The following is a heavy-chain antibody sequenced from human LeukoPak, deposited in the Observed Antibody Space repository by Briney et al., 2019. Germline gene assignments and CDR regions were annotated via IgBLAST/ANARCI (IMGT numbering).Heavy chain of an antibody. D-gene: IGHD3/OR15-3a*01. CDR1: GFIFNRYA. CDR2: VSGSSNKT. Sequence: GGSLRLSCTASGFIFNRYALSWVRQAPGKGLEWVSGVSGSSNKTYYADSVKGLFTISRDNSKNTLYLRMNSLRVEDTAVYYCAKDTRFLDRISRFDYWGQGALVTVSS. V-gene: IGHV3-23*01. CDR3: AKDTRFLDRISRFDY. J-gene: IGHJ4*02.